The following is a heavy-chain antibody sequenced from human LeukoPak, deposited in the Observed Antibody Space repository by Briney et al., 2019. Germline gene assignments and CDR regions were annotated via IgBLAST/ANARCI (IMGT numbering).Heavy chain of an antibody. V-gene: IGHV3-74*01. Sequence: SGGSLRLSCAASGFTFSSYWMHWVRQAPGKGLVWVSRINSDGSSTSYADSVKGRFTISRDNAKNTLYLQMNSLRAEDTAVYYCARDILLWFGEYYGMDVWGQGTTVTVSS. CDR1: GFTFSSYW. D-gene: IGHD3-10*01. CDR3: ARDILLWFGEYYGMDV. J-gene: IGHJ6*02. CDR2: INSDGSST.